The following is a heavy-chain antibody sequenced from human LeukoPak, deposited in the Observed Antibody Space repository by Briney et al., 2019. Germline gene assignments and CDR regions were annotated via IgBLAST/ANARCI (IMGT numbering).Heavy chain of an antibody. CDR3: AKDSGFSSSWQLAY. D-gene: IGHD6-13*01. Sequence: GGSLRLSCAASRFTFSNYWMHWVRQAPGKGLVWVSRIDGGGSSTSYADSVKGRFTISRDNAKNTLYLQMNSLRAEDTAVYYCAKDSGFSSSWQLAYWGQGTLVTVSA. J-gene: IGHJ4*02. CDR2: IDGGGSST. CDR1: RFTFSNYW. V-gene: IGHV3-74*01.